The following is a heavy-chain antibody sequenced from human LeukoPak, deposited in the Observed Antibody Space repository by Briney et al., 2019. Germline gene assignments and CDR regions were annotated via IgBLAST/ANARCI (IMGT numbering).Heavy chain of an antibody. V-gene: IGHV4-59*08. Sequence: SETLSLTCTVSGGSISSNYWSWIRQPPGKGLEWIGYIYYSGSTNYNPSLKSRVTISIDTSKYQFSLKLRSVTAADTAVYYCARRGSGRDWFFDLWGRGTLVTVSS. CDR2: IYYSGST. CDR1: GGSISSNY. CDR3: ARRGSGRDWFFDL. J-gene: IGHJ2*01. D-gene: IGHD6-19*01.